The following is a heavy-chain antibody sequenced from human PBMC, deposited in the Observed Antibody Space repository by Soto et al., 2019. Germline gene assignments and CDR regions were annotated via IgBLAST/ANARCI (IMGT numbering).Heavy chain of an antibody. CDR2: ISYDETTT. D-gene: IGHD2-8*02. CDR1: GFSFSAYA. CDR3: VRARQNLVVNEYFQY. Sequence: QVQLVESGGGVVQPGRSLRLSCAASGFSFSAYAIHWVRQAPGKGLEWVALISYDETTTYYADSVKGRFTISRDNSKNTLYLQMNSLRSEDTAVYYCVRARQNLVVNEYFQYWGQGTLVIFSS. J-gene: IGHJ1*01. V-gene: IGHV3-30-3*01.